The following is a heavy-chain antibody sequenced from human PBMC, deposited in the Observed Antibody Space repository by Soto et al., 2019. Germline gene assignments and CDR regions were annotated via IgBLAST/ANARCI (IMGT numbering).Heavy chain of an antibody. Sequence: QVQLQESGPGLVKSSETLSLTCRVSGGSISNYFWSWIRQPPGKGLEWIGYIFNSGSTIYSPSLKSRVTLTIDTSKNQFSLRLGSVTVAETAISYCARGPETYYMDVWGKGTTVTVS. CDR1: GGSISNYF. CDR3: ARGPETYYMDV. J-gene: IGHJ6*03. CDR2: IFNSGST. V-gene: IGHV4-59*01.